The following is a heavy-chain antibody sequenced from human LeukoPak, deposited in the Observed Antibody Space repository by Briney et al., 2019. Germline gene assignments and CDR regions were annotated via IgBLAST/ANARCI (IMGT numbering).Heavy chain of an antibody. V-gene: IGHV3-30*02. Sequence: PGGSLGLSCAASGFTFSSYGMHWVRQAPGKGLEWVAFIRYDGSNKYYADSVKGRFTISRDNSKNTLYLQMNSLRAEDTAVYYCAKDHVVVPAAIPHFDYWGQGTLVTVSS. CDR1: GFTFSSYG. CDR2: IRYDGSNK. CDR3: AKDHVVVPAAIPHFDY. J-gene: IGHJ4*02. D-gene: IGHD2-2*02.